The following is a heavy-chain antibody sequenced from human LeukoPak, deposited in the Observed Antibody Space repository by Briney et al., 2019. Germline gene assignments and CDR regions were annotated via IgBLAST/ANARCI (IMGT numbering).Heavy chain of an antibody. Sequence: PSETLSLTCTVSGGSISSYYWSWIRQPPGKGLEWIGYIYYSGSTNYNPSLKSRVTISVDTPKNQFSLKLSSVTAADTAVYYCARETGVVPAATRSYYYYGMDVWGQGTTVTVSS. CDR2: IYYSGST. CDR3: ARETGVVPAATRSYYYYGMDV. D-gene: IGHD2-2*01. V-gene: IGHV4-59*01. CDR1: GGSISSYY. J-gene: IGHJ6*02.